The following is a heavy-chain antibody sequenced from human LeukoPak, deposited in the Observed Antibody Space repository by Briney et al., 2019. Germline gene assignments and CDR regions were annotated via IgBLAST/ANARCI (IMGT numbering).Heavy chain of an antibody. CDR1: GGSISSGDYY. CDR3: ARDIPEGGGYSYGYVDY. J-gene: IGHJ4*02. Sequence: PSETLSLTCTVSGGSISSGDYYWSWIRQPPGKGLEWIGYIYYSGSTYYNPSLKSRVTISVDTSKNQFSLKLSSVTGADTAVYYCARDIPEGGGYSYGYVDYWGQGTLVTVSS. V-gene: IGHV4-30-4*08. CDR2: IYYSGST. D-gene: IGHD5-18*01.